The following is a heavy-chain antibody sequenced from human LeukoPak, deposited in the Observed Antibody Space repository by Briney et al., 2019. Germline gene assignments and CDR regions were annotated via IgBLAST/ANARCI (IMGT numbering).Heavy chain of an antibody. Sequence: GASVKVSCKASGYTFTGYYMHWVRQAPGQGLEWMGWINPNSGGTNYAQKFQGRVTMTRDTTISTAYMELSRLRSDGTAVYYCARTGTNNYYYMDVWGKGTTVTVSS. CDR2: INPNSGGT. CDR1: GYTFTGYY. V-gene: IGHV1-2*02. J-gene: IGHJ6*03. D-gene: IGHD1-7*01. CDR3: ARTGTNNYYYMDV.